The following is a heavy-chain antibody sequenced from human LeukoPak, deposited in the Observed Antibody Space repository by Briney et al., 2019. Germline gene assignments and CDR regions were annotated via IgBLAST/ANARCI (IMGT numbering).Heavy chain of an antibody. CDR1: GGSFSGYY. D-gene: IGHD6-13*01. CDR2: INHSGST. Sequence: PSETLSLTCAVYGGSFSGYYWSWIRQPPGKGLEWIGEINHSGSTNYNPSLKSRVTISVDTSKNQFSLKLSSVTAADTAVYYCARAHSSSWYLWGQGTLVTVSS. CDR3: ARAHSSSWYL. V-gene: IGHV4-34*01. J-gene: IGHJ4*02.